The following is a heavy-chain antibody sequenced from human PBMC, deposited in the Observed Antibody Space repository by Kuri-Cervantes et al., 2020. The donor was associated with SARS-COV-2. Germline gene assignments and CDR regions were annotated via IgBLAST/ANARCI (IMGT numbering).Heavy chain of an antibody. J-gene: IGHJ6*03. D-gene: IGHD2-2*01. CDR2: IYTSGST. CDR1: GGSISSYY. Sequence: GSLRLSCTVSGGSISSYYWSWIRQPAGKGLEWIGRIYTSGSTNYNPSLKSRVTMSADTSKNQFSLKLSSVTAADTAVYYCVRVVPAADEGLYYYYMDVWGKGTTVTVSS. V-gene: IGHV4-4*07. CDR3: VRVVPAADEGLYYYYMDV.